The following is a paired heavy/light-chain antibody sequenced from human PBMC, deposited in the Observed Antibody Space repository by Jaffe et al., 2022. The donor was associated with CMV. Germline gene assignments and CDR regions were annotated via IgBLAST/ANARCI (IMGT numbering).Heavy chain of an antibody. Sequence: VQLVQSGAEVKKPGESLRISCKGVAYDFTTYWINWVRQVPGKGPEWMGRIDPSDSYTNYSPSFQGHVTISVDKSISTAYLQWRSLEASDTAMYYCARPGRSNYHHHDAFHLWGQGTRVTVSA. J-gene: IGHJ3*01. CDR2: IDPSDSYT. D-gene: IGHD4-4*01. CDR1: AYDFTTYW. CDR3: ARPGRSNYHHHDAFHL. V-gene: IGHV5-10-1*03.
Light chain of an antibody. V-gene: IGKV3-20*01. J-gene: IGKJ2*01. CDR1: QNVDSSY. Sequence: EIVLTQSPGTLSLSPGERATLSCRASQNVDSSYFAWYQQKPGQAPRLLIYGASSRATGIPDRFSGSGSGTDFTLTISRLEPEDFAVYYCQQCGSSLSFGQGTMLEIK. CDR2: GAS. CDR3: QQCGSSLS.